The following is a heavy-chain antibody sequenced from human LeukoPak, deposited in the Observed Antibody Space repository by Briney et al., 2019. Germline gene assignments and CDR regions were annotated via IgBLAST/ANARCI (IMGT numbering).Heavy chain of an antibody. CDR3: ARDWVPAAILSPSWFDP. V-gene: IGHV1-3*01. D-gene: IGHD2-2*01. CDR2: INAGNGNT. J-gene: IGHJ5*02. CDR1: GYTFTSYA. Sequence: ASVKVSFKASGYTFTSYAMHWVRQAPGQRLEWMGWINAGNGNTKYSQKFQGRVTITRDTSASTAYMELSSLRSEDAAVYYCARDWVPAAILSPSWFDPWGQGTLVTVSS.